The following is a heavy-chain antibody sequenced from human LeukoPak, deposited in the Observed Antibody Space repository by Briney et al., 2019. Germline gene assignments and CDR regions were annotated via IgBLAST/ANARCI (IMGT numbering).Heavy chain of an antibody. CDR1: GFTFSSYT. D-gene: IGHD3-3*01. V-gene: IGHV3-23*01. Sequence: PGGSLRLSCAASGFTFSSYTMSWVRQAPGKGLEWVAVITGSGGTTYYADSVKGRFTISRDNSKRILYVQMNSLRAEDTAVYYCAKLGDGRGYYHYWGQGTLLTVSS. J-gene: IGHJ4*02. CDR2: ITGSGGTT. CDR3: AKLGDGRGYYHY.